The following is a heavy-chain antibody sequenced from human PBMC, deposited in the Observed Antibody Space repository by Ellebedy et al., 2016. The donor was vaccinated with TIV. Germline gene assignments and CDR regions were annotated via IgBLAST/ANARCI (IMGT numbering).Heavy chain of an antibody. Sequence: PGGSLRLSCEASGFSFSNYWMSWVRQTAGKGLELVANIKGDGSKQKYVDSVKGRLTISRDNAKNSLYLQMNSLRAEDTAVYYCVRDLGYCRADYWGQGTLVTVSS. CDR1: GFSFSNYW. V-gene: IGHV3-7*01. J-gene: IGHJ4*02. CDR2: IKGDGSKQ. D-gene: IGHD5-12*01. CDR3: VRDLGYCRADY.